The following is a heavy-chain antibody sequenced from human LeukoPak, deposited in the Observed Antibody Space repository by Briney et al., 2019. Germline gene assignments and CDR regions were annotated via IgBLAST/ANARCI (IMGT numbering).Heavy chain of an antibody. CDR2: INHSGST. J-gene: IGHJ6*03. CDR3: ARTPVWHYDFWSGYYRYYYYMDV. CDR1: GGSFSGYY. V-gene: IGHV4-34*01. D-gene: IGHD3-3*01. Sequence: SETLSLTCAVYGGSFSGYYWSWTRQPPGKGLEWIGEINHSGSTNYNPSLKSRVTISVDTSKNQFSLKLSSVTAADTAVYYCARTPVWHYDFWSGYYRYYYYMDVWGKGTTVTVSS.